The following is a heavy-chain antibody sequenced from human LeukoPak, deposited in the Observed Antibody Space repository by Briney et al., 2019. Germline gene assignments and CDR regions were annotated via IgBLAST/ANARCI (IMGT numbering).Heavy chain of an antibody. J-gene: IGHJ4*02. CDR2: INPNSGGT. CDR3: ARGAGGNYISPIDY. D-gene: IGHD4-23*01. Sequence: ASVKVSCKASGYTFTSYYMYWVRQAPGQGLEWMGWINPNSGGTNYAQKFQGRVTMTRDTSISTAYMDLTRLTSDDTAVYYCARGAGGNYISPIDYWGQGTLVTVS. V-gene: IGHV1-2*02. CDR1: GYTFTSYY.